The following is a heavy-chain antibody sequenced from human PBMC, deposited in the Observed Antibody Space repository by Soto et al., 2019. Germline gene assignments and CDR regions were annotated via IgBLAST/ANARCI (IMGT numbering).Heavy chain of an antibody. J-gene: IGHJ6*02. CDR1: GYTFTSYD. D-gene: IGHD2-2*01. CDR2: MNPNSGNT. CDR3: ARVGLVPAAIRNYYYYGMDV. Sequence: QVQLVQSGAEVKKPGASVKVSCKASGYTFTSYDINWVRQATGQGLEWMGWMNPNSGNTGYAQKFQGRVTMTRNTSISTAYRELSSLRSEDTAVYYCARVGLVPAAIRNYYYYGMDVWGQGTTVTVSS. V-gene: IGHV1-8*01.